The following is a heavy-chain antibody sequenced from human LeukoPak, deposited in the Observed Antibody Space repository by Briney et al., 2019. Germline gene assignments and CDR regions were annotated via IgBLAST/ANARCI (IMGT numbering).Heavy chain of an antibody. J-gene: IGHJ6*02. CDR2: IIPILGIA. V-gene: IGHV1-69*04. CDR1: GGTFSSYA. CDR3: ASGPLPDDYGDYHRVYYGMDV. D-gene: IGHD4-17*01. Sequence: VASVKVSCKASGGTFSSYAISWVRQAPGQGLEWMGRIIPILGIANYAQKFQGRVTITADKSTSTAYMELSSLRSEDTAVYYCASGPLPDDYGDYHRVYYGMDVWGQGTTVTVSS.